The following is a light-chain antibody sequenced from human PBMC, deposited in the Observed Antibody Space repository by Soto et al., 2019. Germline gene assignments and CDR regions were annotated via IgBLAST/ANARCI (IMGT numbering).Light chain of an antibody. Sequence: DIPMTQSPSTLSASIGDRVTITCRTSQSVFDWLAWYQVKPGKAPKLLIYDTSTLESGVPSRFSGTGSGKDFTLTISSLQPDDFATYYCQQYNTYPTWTFGQGTRVEIK. CDR2: DTS. V-gene: IGKV1-5*01. CDR3: QQYNTYPTWT. J-gene: IGKJ1*01. CDR1: QSVFDW.